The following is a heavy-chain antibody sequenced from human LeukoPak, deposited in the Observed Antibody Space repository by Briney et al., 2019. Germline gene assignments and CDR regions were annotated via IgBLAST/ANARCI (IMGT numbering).Heavy chain of an antibody. Sequence: PGGSLRLSCAASGFTFSRYWMNWVRQAPGKGLEWVAHIKQDGSEKYYVDSVKGRFTISRDNAKNSLYLQMNSLRAEDTAVYYCVAARADFDYWGQGTLVTVSS. V-gene: IGHV3-7*02. D-gene: IGHD2-15*01. J-gene: IGHJ4*02. CDR2: IKQDGSEK. CDR3: VAARADFDY. CDR1: GFTFSRYW.